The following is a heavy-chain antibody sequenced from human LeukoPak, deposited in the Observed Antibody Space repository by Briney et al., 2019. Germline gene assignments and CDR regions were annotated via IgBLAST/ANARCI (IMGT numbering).Heavy chain of an antibody. CDR2: ISSSSSYI. J-gene: IGHJ4*02. CDR3: ARAKEYSSSLYYFDY. D-gene: IGHD6-6*01. V-gene: IGHV3-21*01. CDR1: GFTFSSYS. Sequence: PGGSLRLSCVASGFTFSSYSMNWVRQAPGKGLEWVSSISSSSSYIYYADSVKGRFTISRDNAKNSLYLQMNSLRAEDTAVYYCARAKEYSSSLYYFDYWGPGTLVTVSS.